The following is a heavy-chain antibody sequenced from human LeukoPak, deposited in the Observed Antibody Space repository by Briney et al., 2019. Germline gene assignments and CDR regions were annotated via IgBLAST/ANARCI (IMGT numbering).Heavy chain of an antibody. CDR3: ARRSSSSSIIFRNKQYYYYMDV. D-gene: IGHD6-6*01. Sequence: SETLSLTCAVYGGSFSGYYWSWIRQPPGKGLEWIGEINHSGSTNYNPSLKSRVTISVDTSKNQFSLKLSSVTAADTAVYYCARRSSSSSIIFRNKQYYYYMDVWGKGTTVTVSS. V-gene: IGHV4-34*01. CDR2: INHSGST. J-gene: IGHJ6*03. CDR1: GGSFSGYY.